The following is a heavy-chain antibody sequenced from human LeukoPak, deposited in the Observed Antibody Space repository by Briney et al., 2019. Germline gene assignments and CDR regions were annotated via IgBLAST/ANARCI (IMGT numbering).Heavy chain of an antibody. CDR3: ATDLATGPMVRGVISP. Sequence: SETLSLTCTVSGGSIMIYYWSWVRQSPGKGLEWIGYIYYSGSTNYNPSLKSRVTISVDTSKNQFSLRLSSVTTADTAVYYCATDLATGPMVRGVISPWGQGTLVTVSS. CDR2: IYYSGST. J-gene: IGHJ5*02. CDR1: GGSIMIYY. D-gene: IGHD3-10*01. V-gene: IGHV4-59*01.